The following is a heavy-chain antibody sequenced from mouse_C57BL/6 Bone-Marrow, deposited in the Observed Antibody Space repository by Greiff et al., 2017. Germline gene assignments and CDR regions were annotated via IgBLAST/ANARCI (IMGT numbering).Heavy chain of an antibody. CDR3: ACSIIYGGIDY. Sequence: VQLQQSGAELVKPGASVKLSCTASGFNIKDYYIHWVKQRTEQGLEWIGRIDPEDGETKYASKVQDKATITADTSSNTANLQLSSLTSEDTAVYYCACSIIYGGIDYWGQGTTLTVSS. V-gene: IGHV14-2*01. CDR2: IDPEDGET. D-gene: IGHD1-1*02. J-gene: IGHJ2*01. CDR1: GFNIKDYY.